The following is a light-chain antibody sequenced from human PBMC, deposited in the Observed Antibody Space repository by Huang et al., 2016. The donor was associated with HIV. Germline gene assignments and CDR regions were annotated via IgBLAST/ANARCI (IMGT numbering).Light chain of an antibody. V-gene: IGKV1-5*03. CDR2: TAS. J-gene: IGKJ2*01. CDR1: QSVGNW. Sequence: DIQMTQSPSTLSASVGDRVTITCRASQSVGNWLAWYQQKPGQAPKLLSYTASTLQNGGPARFSGSGSETEFTLTINSLQPDDFATYYCQQYNRFYTFGQGTRLDIK. CDR3: QQYNRFYT.